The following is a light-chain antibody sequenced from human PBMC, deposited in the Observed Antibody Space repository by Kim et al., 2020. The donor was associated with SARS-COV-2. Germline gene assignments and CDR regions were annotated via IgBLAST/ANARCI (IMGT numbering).Light chain of an antibody. Sequence: SYELTQPPSVSVSPGQTASINCSGDKLGDTYAYWYQQKPGQSPVLVIFQDTKRPSGIPERFSGSNSGNTATLTVSGTQAVDEADYYCQVWDSRTARVVFGGGTQLTVL. J-gene: IGLJ2*01. CDR1: KLGDTY. CDR3: QVWDSRTARVV. CDR2: QDT. V-gene: IGLV3-1*01.